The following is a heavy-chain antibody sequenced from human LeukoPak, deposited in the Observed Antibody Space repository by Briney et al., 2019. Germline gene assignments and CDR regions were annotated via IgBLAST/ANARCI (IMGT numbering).Heavy chain of an antibody. J-gene: IGHJ5*02. V-gene: IGHV4-38-2*01. Sequence: SETLSLTCAVSGYSISSNYYWGLIRQPPGKKLEWIGSIYNSGSTYYNPSLKSRITISVDTSKNHFSLKLSSVTAADTAVYYCARNATTGWFDPWGQGTLVTVSS. CDR3: ARNATTGWFDP. CDR1: GYSISSNYY. D-gene: IGHD1-14*01. CDR2: IYNSGST.